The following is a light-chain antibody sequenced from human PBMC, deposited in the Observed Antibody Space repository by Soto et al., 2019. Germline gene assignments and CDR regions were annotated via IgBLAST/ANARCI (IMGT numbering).Light chain of an antibody. Sequence: DIQLTQSPSFLSASVGDRVTITCRASQDISNHLAWYQQKPGKAPKLLSDAASTLQSGSPSGFGGSGSGTEFTLTITSLQPEDVATYYCQQVKTYPLTFGGGTKVEIK. CDR2: AAS. V-gene: IGKV1-9*01. J-gene: IGKJ4*01. CDR3: QQVKTYPLT. CDR1: QDISNH.